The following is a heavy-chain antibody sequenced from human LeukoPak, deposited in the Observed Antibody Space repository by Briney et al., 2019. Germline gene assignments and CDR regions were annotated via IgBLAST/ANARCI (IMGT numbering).Heavy chain of an antibody. CDR2: ISAYNGNT. CDR3: ARDRIYDFWSGKTYNWFDP. J-gene: IGHJ5*02. D-gene: IGHD3-3*01. CDR1: GYTFTSYG. V-gene: IGHV1-18*01. Sequence: ASVKVSCKASGYTFTSYGISRVRQAPGQGLEWMGWISAYNGNTNYAQKLQGRVTMTTDTSTSTAYMELRSLRSDDTAVYYCARDRIYDFWSGKTYNWFDPWGQGTLVTVSS.